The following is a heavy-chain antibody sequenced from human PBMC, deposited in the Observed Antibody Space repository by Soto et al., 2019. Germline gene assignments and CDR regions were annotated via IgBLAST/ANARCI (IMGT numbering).Heavy chain of an antibody. Sequence: PSETLSLTCTVSGGSVSSSSYYWGWVRQPPGKGLEWIGSVYYSGSTYYNPSLESRVTISVDTSKNQFSLKLMSVTAADTVVYCCARHHILIAYRGQGTLVTVSS. CDR3: ARHHILIAY. V-gene: IGHV4-39*01. CDR1: GGSVSSSSYY. D-gene: IGHD2-21*01. J-gene: IGHJ4*02. CDR2: VYYSGST.